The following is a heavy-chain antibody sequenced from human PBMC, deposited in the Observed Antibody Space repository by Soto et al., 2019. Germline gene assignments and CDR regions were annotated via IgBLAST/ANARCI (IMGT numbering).Heavy chain of an antibody. V-gene: IGHV4-39*01. CDR1: GGSISTSSYY. CDR3: ARSAGGYAFYFDY. CDR2: IYYSGST. J-gene: IGHJ4*02. D-gene: IGHD5-12*01. Sequence: SETLSLTCTVSGGSISTSSYYWVWIRQPPGKGLEWIGSIYYSGSTYDNPSLKSRVTISVDTSKNQFSLKLSSVTAADTAVYYCARSAGGYAFYFDYWGQGTLVTVSS.